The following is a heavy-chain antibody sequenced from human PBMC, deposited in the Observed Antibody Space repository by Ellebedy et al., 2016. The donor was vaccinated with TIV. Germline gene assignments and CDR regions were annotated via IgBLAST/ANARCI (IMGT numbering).Heavy chain of an antibody. J-gene: IGHJ4*02. CDR3: ARLGVIAAAGASDY. CDR1: GFTFSGYY. D-gene: IGHD6-13*01. Sequence: GASLKISCAASGFTFSGYYMSWFRQAPGKGPEWVSYISYSGDLMYYADSVKGRFTTSRDNAENSLYLQMNSLRAEDTAVDYCARLGVIAAAGASDYWGQGTLGIVSS. CDR2: ISYSGDLM. V-gene: IGHV3-11*01.